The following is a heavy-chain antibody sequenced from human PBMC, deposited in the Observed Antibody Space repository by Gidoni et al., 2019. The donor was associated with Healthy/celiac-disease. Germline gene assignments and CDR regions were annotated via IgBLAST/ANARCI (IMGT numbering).Heavy chain of an antibody. V-gene: IGHV3-30*18. J-gene: IGHJ4*02. Sequence: GLEWVAVISYDGSNKYYADSVKGRFTISRDNSKNTLYLQMNSLRAEDTAVYYCAKAYNRYCSSTSCTYYFDYWGQGTLVTVSS. CDR2: ISYDGSNK. CDR3: AKAYNRYCSSTSCTYYFDY. D-gene: IGHD2-2*01.